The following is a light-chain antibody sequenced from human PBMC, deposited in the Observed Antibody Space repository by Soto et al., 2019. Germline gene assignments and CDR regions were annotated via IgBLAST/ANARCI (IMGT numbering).Light chain of an antibody. Sequence: QSVLTQPASVSWSPGRPNTDSRTGTNRGIGAYNYVSWYQQYPGKGPKLIIYDVNNRPSGVSNRFSGSKSGNTASLTISGLQADDEADYFCSSYTTSTTRYVFGTGTKVTVL. V-gene: IGLV2-14*03. CDR3: SSYTTSTTRYV. J-gene: IGLJ1*01. CDR1: NRGIGAYNY. CDR2: DVN.